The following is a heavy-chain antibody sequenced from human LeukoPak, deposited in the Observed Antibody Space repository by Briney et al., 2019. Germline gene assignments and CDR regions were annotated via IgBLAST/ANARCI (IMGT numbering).Heavy chain of an antibody. CDR1: GFSFSSHN. J-gene: IGHJ3*02. V-gene: IGHV3-48*01. D-gene: IGHD3-10*01. CDR2: ISSTITI. CDR3: ARDRKVAGMIDAVDI. Sequence: GGSLRLSCAASGFSFSSHNMNWVRQAPGKGLEWIAYISSTITIYYADSVKGRFTVSRDNAKNSLYLQMNSLRAEDTAVYYCARDRKVAGMIDAVDIWGQGTMVAVSS.